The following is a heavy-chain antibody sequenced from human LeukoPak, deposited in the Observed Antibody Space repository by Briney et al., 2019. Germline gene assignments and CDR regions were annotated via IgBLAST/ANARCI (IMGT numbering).Heavy chain of an antibody. V-gene: IGHV3-21*01. Sequence: GGSLRLSCEASGFTFSSYGMNWVRQAPGKGLEWVSSISSSGSYTSYPDSMKGRFTISRDNAKNALFLQMNSLRAEDTAVYYCARVGCRGGSCSSRGDYYYGMDVWGQGTTVTVSS. CDR1: GFTFSSYG. CDR2: ISSSGSYT. J-gene: IGHJ6*02. D-gene: IGHD2-15*01. CDR3: ARVGCRGGSCSSRGDYYYGMDV.